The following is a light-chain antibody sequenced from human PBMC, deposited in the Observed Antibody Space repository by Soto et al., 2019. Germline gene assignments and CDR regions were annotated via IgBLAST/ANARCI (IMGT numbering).Light chain of an antibody. V-gene: IGKV3-20*01. J-gene: IGKJ1*01. CDR1: QTVSNNY. CDR2: GAS. Sequence: EVVLTQSPDTLSLSPGERATLSCRTSQTVSNNYLTWYQQKPGQPPRLLTYGASSRATGVPDRFSGSGSGTDFTLTISRLEPEDFGMYYCQHYGASRWTFGQGTKVDIK. CDR3: QHYGASRWT.